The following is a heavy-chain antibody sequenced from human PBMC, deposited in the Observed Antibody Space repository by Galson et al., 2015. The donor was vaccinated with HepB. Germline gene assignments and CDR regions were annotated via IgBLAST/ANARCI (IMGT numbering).Heavy chain of an antibody. V-gene: IGHV1-46*01. D-gene: IGHD4-17*01. CDR1: GFTFTSYY. J-gene: IGHJ4*02. Sequence: SVKVSCKASGFTFTSYYIHWVRQAPGQGLEWMGIINPSGGSTNYAQKFQGRVTMTRDTSTGTVYMELSSLRSEDTAVYYCAREGRERVYGDYVGYWGQGTLVTVSS. CDR3: AREGRERVYGDYVGY. CDR2: INPSGGST.